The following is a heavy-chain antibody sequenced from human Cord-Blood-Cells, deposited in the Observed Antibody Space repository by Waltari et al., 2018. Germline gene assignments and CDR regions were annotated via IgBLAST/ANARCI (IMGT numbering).Heavy chain of an antibody. V-gene: IGHV1-69*11. CDR2: CIPIRWTA. CDR1: GGTFSSYA. J-gene: IGHJ6*02. D-gene: IGHD6-13*01. CDR3: ARWYSSSWYYYYYGMDV. Sequence: QVQLVQSGAEVKKPGSSVKVSCKASGGTFSSYAISWVRQAPGQGLEWLGGCIPIRWTANAAQQFQGRVTITADESTSTAYMELSSLRSEDTAVYYCARWYSSSWYYYYYGMDVWGQGTTVTVSS.